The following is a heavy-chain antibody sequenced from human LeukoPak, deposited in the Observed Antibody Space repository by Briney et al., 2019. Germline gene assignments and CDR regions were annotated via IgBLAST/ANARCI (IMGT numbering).Heavy chain of an antibody. CDR3: ARDDSSWVFDY. D-gene: IGHD6-13*01. CDR2: IYTSGST. CDR1: GGSISSGSYY. Sequence: SQTLSLTCTVSGGSISSGSYYWSWIRHPAGKGLEWIGRIYTSGSTNYNPSLKSRVTISMDTSKNQFSLKLSSVTAADTAVYYCARDDSSWVFDYWGQGTLVTVSS. J-gene: IGHJ4*02. V-gene: IGHV4-61*02.